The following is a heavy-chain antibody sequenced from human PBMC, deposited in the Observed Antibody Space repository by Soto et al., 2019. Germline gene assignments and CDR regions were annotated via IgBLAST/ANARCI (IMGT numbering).Heavy chain of an antibody. V-gene: IGHV3-66*01. J-gene: IGHJ5*02. CDR1: GFVASSHY. CDR3: ARDSYMNL. Sequence: GGSLRLSCVASGFVASSHYMNWVCQPPGKGLEWVSIIYNGGNTYYADSVKGRFTISRDDSKNTLYLQMNSLTAEDTAIYYCARDSYMNLWGRGTLVTVSS. CDR2: IYNGGNT. D-gene: IGHD3-10*01.